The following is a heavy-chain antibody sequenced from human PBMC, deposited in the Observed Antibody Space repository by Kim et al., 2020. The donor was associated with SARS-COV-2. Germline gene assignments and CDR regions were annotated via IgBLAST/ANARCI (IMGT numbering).Heavy chain of an antibody. CDR3: AKENYQQLEYFQH. CDR2: IWYDGSNK. D-gene: IGHD2-2*01. CDR1: GFTFSSYG. J-gene: IGHJ1*01. Sequence: GGSLRLSCAASGFTFSSYGMHWVRQAPGKGLEWVAVIWYDGSNKYYADSVKGRFTISRDNSKNTLYLQMNSLRAEDTAVYYCAKENYQQLEYFQHWGQGTLVTVSS. V-gene: IGHV3-33*06.